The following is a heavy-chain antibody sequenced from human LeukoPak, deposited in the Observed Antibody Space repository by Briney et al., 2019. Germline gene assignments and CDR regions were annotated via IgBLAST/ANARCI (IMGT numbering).Heavy chain of an antibody. D-gene: IGHD2-15*01. J-gene: IGHJ4*02. CDR2: IIPIFGTA. CDR3: ARACSGGSCYPPHFDY. V-gene: IGHV1-69*13. Sequence: SVKVSCKASGGTFISYAISWVRQAPGQGLEWMGGIIPIFGTANYAQRFQGRVTITADESTSTAYKELSSLRSEDTAVYYCARACSGGSCYPPHFDYWGQGTLVTVSS. CDR1: GGTFISYA.